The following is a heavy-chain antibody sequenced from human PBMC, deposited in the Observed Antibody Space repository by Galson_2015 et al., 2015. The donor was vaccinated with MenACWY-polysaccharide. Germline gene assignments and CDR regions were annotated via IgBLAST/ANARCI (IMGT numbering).Heavy chain of an antibody. CDR2: IYHSGST. J-gene: IGHJ6*02. V-gene: IGHV4-38-2*01. Sequence: TLSLTCAVSGYSISSGYYWGWIRQPPGQGLEWIGSIYHSGSTYYNPSLKSRVTISVDTSKNQFSLKLSSVTAADTAVYYCARASPSPSMDVWGQGTTVTVSS. CDR3: ARASPSPSMDV. CDR1: GYSISSGYY.